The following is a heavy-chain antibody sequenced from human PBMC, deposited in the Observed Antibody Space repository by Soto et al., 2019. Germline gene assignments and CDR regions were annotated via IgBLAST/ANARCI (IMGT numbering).Heavy chain of an antibody. V-gene: IGHV3-74*01. Sequence: GSLRLSCAASVFTFSSYWLPWLRQAPGKGLVWVSRINSDGSSTSYADSVKGRFTISRDNAKNTLYLQMNSLRAEDTAVYYCARDDHMVRGVILDWGQGTLVTVSS. D-gene: IGHD3-10*01. CDR1: VFTFSSYW. CDR3: ARDDHMVRGVILD. CDR2: INSDGSST. J-gene: IGHJ4*02.